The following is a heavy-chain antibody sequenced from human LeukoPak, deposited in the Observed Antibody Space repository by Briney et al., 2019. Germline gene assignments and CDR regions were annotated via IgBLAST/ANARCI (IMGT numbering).Heavy chain of an antibody. D-gene: IGHD3-22*01. Sequence: GASVKVSCKASGYTFTSYDINWVRQATGQGLEWMGWMNPNSGNTGYAQKFQGRVTMTRNTSISTAYMELSSLRSEDTAVYYCARVPPYYDSSGYYRGYYYGMDVWGQGTTVTVSS. CDR3: ARVPPYYDSSGYYRGYYYGMDV. J-gene: IGHJ6*02. CDR2: MNPNSGNT. CDR1: GYTFTSYD. V-gene: IGHV1-8*01.